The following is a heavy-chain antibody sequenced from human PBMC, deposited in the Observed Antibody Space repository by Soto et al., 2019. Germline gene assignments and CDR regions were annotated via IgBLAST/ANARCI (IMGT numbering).Heavy chain of an antibody. Sequence: SETLSLTCAVYGGSFSGYYWSWIRQPPGKGLEWIGEINHSGSTNYNPSLKSRVTISVDTSKNQFSLKLSSVTAADTAVYYCAIGRDSLPGYYYYYMDVWGKGTTVTVSS. V-gene: IGHV4-34*01. J-gene: IGHJ6*03. D-gene: IGHD2-21*01. CDR1: GGSFSGYY. CDR3: AIGRDSLPGYYYYYMDV. CDR2: INHSGST.